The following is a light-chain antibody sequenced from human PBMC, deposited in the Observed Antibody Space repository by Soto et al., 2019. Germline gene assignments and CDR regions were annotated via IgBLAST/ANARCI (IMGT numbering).Light chain of an antibody. CDR2: DTS. Sequence: EIVMTQSPATLSVSPGETATLSCRASQSVSSNLAWYQQKPGQAPRLLIYDTSTRATGVPARFSGSGSGAEFTLTITSLQSEDFAVYHCQQYHNWPPITFGGGTKVEIK. V-gene: IGKV3-15*01. J-gene: IGKJ4*01. CDR1: QSVSSN. CDR3: QQYHNWPPIT.